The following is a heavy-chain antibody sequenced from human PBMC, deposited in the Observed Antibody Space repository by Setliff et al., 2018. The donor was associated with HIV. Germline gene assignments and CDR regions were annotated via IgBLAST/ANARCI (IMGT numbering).Heavy chain of an antibody. J-gene: IGHJ4*02. CDR3: ARNYGWALGF. D-gene: IGHD4-17*01. CDR2: INYSGTT. Sequence: PSETLSLTCTVSGGSISSHYWSWIRQAPGKALEWIGHINYSGTTNYKPSLKSRVTISVDTSTNQFSLKLSSVTAADTAVYYCARNYGWALGFWGQGDLVTVSS. CDR1: GGSISSHY. V-gene: IGHV4-59*11.